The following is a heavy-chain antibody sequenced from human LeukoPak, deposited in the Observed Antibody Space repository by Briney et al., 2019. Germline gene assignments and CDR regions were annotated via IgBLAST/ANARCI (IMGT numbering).Heavy chain of an antibody. D-gene: IGHD2-15*01. CDR1: GGSISSYY. Sequence: SETLSLTCTVSGGSISSYYWSWIRQPPGKGLEWIGYIYYSGSTNYNPSLKSRVTISVDTSKNQFSLKLSSVTAADTAVYYCAREVLYCSGGSCYSDYYYYMDVWGEGTTVTVSS. CDR3: AREVLYCSGGSCYSDYYYYMDV. J-gene: IGHJ6*03. V-gene: IGHV4-59*01. CDR2: IYYSGST.